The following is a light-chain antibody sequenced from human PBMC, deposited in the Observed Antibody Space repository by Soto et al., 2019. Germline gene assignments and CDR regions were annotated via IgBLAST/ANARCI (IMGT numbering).Light chain of an antibody. Sequence: EIVLTQSPGTLSLSPGERATLSCRASQSVGSSYLAWYQQKPGQAPRLLIYGESSRATGIPDRFSGSGSGTDFTLTINRLEPEDSAVYYCQQHGSSPPWTFGQGTKVDIK. J-gene: IGKJ1*01. CDR1: QSVGSSY. CDR3: QQHGSSPPWT. V-gene: IGKV3-20*01. CDR2: GES.